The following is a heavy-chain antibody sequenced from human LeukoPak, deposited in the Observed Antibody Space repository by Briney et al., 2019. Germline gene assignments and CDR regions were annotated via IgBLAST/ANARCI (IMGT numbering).Heavy chain of an antibody. D-gene: IGHD6-19*01. V-gene: IGHV1-8*01. CDR3: ARDWGRRYSSGWYGDFDY. CDR1: GYTFTNYD. Sequence: GASVKVSCRASGYTFTNYDINWVRQATGQGLEWMGWMNPNSGHTGYAQNFQGRVTMTRNTSITTAYMELSSLRPEDTAVYYCARDWGRRYSSGWYGDFDYWGQGTLVTVSS. J-gene: IGHJ4*02. CDR2: MNPNSGHT.